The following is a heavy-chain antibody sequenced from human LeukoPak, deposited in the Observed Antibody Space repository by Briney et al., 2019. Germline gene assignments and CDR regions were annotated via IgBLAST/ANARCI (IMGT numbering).Heavy chain of an antibody. CDR1: GFTFSSYW. J-gene: IGHJ6*03. D-gene: IGHD2-15*01. CDR2: IKQDGSEK. CDR3: AKNGWPTLSYYYYYYMDV. V-gene: IGHV3-7*01. Sequence: QPGGSLRLSCAASGFTFSSYWMSWVRQAPGKGLEWVANIKQDGSEKYYVDSVKGRFTISRDNSKNTLYLQMNSLRAEDTAVYYCAKNGWPTLSYYYYYYMDVWGKGTTVTVSS.